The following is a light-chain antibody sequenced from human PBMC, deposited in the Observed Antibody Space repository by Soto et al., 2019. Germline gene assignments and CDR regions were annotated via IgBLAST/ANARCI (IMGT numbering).Light chain of an antibody. V-gene: IGLV2-14*01. CDR1: SSDVGGYNY. CDR3: ISYTSSSTLV. CDR2: EVS. Sequence: QSALTQPASVSGSPGQSITISCTGTSSDVGGYNYVSWYQQHPGKAPKLMIYEVSNRPSGVSNRFSGSKSGNTASLTISGLQADDAADYYCISYTSSSTLVFGGGTKVTVL. J-gene: IGLJ2*01.